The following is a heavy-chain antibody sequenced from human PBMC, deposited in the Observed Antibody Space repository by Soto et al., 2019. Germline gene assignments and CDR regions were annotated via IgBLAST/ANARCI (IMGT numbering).Heavy chain of an antibody. V-gene: IGHV4-31*03. CDR2: IYYSGST. CDR3: ARTPLSSSGYYYAHDAFDI. J-gene: IGHJ3*02. CDR1: GGSISSGGYY. Sequence: SETLSLTCTVSGGSISSGGYYWSWIRQHPGKGLEWIGYIYYSGSTYYNPSLKSRVTISVDTSKNPFSLKLSSVTAADTAVYYCARTPLSSSGYYYAHDAFDIWGQGTMVTVSS. D-gene: IGHD3-22*01.